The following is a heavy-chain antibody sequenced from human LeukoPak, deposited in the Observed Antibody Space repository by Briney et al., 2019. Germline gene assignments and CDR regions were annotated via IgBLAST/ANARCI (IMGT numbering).Heavy chain of an antibody. J-gene: IGHJ4*02. CDR3: ANSVGGLFYARPFDY. V-gene: IGHV3-30*18. D-gene: IGHD3-10*01. Sequence: LSGGSLRLSCAASGFTFSSYGVHWVRQAPGKGLEWVAVISYDGSHKYYRDSVKGRFTISRDNSKNTLYVQMSSLRADDTAIYYCANSVGGLFYARPFDYWGQGTLVTVSS. CDR1: GFTFSSYG. CDR2: ISYDGSHK.